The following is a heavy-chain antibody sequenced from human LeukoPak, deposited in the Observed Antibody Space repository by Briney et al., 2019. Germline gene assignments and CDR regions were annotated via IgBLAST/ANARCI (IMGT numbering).Heavy chain of an antibody. CDR3: ARDQPNYYDSSGYYDY. CDR2: ISSNGGST. V-gene: IGHV3-64*01. CDR1: GFTFSSYA. Sequence: GGSLRLSCAASGFTFSSYAMHWVRQAPGKGLEYVSAISSNGGSTYYANSVKGRFTISRDNSKNTLYLQVGSLRAEDMAAYYCARDQPNYYDSSGYYDYWGQGTLVTVSS. J-gene: IGHJ4*02. D-gene: IGHD3-22*01.